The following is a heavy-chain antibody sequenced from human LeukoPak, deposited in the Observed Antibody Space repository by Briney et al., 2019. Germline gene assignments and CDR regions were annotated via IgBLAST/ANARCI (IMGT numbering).Heavy chain of an antibody. CDR2: INHSGST. V-gene: IGHV4-34*01. CDR3: ASRKEDRIVVVVAATSGAFDI. J-gene: IGHJ3*02. D-gene: IGHD2-15*01. CDR1: GGCFSGYY. Sequence: SETLSLTCAVYGGCFSGYYWSWIRQPPGKGLEWIGEINHSGSTNYNPSLKSRVTISVDTSKNQFSLKLSSVTAADTAVYYCASRKEDRIVVVVAATSGAFDIWGQGTMVTVSS.